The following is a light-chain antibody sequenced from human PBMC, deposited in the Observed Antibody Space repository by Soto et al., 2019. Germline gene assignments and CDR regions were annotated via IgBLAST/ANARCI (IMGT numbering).Light chain of an antibody. Sequence: EIVMTQSPATLSVSPGERATLSCRASQSVSSNLAWYQQKPGQAPRLLIYGASTRATGIPARFSGSGSGTECTLTIRSLQSEDCAVYYCQQYNNWPGTFGQGTKVEIK. CDR2: GAS. CDR1: QSVSSN. J-gene: IGKJ1*01. CDR3: QQYNNWPGT. V-gene: IGKV3-15*01.